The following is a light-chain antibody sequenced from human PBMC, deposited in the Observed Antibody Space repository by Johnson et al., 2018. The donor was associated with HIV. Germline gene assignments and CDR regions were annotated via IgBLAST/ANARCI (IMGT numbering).Light chain of an antibody. CDR3: GTWHSALSGGGV. CDR2: ENN. CDR1: SSNIENNY. Sequence: QSVLTQPPSVSATPGQKVTISCSGSSSNIENNYVSWYQQLPETAPKLLIYENNKRPSGIPDRFSGSKSGTSATLGITGLQAGDEADYYCGTWHSALSGGGVFGTGTRVTVL. J-gene: IGLJ1*01. V-gene: IGLV1-51*01.